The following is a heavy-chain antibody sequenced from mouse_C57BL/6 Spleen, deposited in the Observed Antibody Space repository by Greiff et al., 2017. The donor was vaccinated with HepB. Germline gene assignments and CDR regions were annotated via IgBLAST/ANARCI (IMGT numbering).Heavy chain of an antibody. CDR1: GFTFSDYG. J-gene: IGHJ4*01. CDR2: ISSGSSTI. Sequence: EVHLVESGGGLVKPGGSLKLSCAASGFTFSDYGMHWVRQAPEKGLEWVAYISSGSSTIYYADTVKGRFTISRDKAKNTLFLQMTSLRSEDTAMYYCAKGAMDYWGQGTSVTVSS. V-gene: IGHV5-17*01. CDR3: AKGAMDY.